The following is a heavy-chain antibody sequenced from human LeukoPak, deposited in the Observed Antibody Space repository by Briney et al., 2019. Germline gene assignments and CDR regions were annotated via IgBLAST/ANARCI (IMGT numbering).Heavy chain of an antibody. V-gene: IGHV1-18*01. CDR1: GYTFTSYG. J-gene: IGHJ4*02. CDR3: ARVGEISGSYPYYFDY. Sequence: GSVKVSCKASGYTFTSYGISWVRQAPGQGLERMGWISAYNGNTNYAQKLQGRVTMTTDTSTSTAYMELRSLRSDDTAVYYCARVGEISGSYPYYFDYWGQGTLVTVSS. D-gene: IGHD3-10*01. CDR2: ISAYNGNT.